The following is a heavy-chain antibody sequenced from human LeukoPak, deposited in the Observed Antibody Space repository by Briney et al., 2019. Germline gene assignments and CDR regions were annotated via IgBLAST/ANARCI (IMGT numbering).Heavy chain of an antibody. CDR1: GASITSGPYY. CDR3: IPYYYDNSRGWYFDL. CDR2: ISYSGTT. D-gene: IGHD3-22*01. Sequence: SETLSLTCTVSGASITSGPYYWGWNRQPPGMGLEWITSISYSGTTYYHPSLKSRATISVDTSKNQFSLRLNSVTAADTAVYYCIPYYYDNSRGWYFDLWGCGTLVTVSS. V-gene: IGHV4-39*01. J-gene: IGHJ2*01.